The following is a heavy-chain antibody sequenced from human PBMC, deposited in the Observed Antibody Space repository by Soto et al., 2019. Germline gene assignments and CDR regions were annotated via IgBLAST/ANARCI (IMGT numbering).Heavy chain of an antibody. CDR1: GLTFSNFA. CDR3: ANRIKWELPIDY. V-gene: IGHV3-23*01. J-gene: IGHJ4*02. Sequence: GSLRLSCAASGLTFSNFAMTWVRQAPGKGLEWVSAISDSGVKTYYADSVKGRFTISRDSSKNTLYLQMNSLRADETAVYYCANRIKWELPIDYWGQGTLVTVSS. D-gene: IGHD1-26*01. CDR2: ISDSGVKT.